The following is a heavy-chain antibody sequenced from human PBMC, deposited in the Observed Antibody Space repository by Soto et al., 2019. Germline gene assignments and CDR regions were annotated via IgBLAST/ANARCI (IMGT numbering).Heavy chain of an antibody. Sequence: QVQLVQSGAEVKKPGASVKVSCKASGYTFTSYDINWVRQATGQGLEWMGWMKPNSGNTGYAQKFQGRVTMTWNTSMGTAYMELSSLSSEDTAVYYCARMHYHDSSGNWFDPWGQGTPVTVSS. CDR1: GYTFTSYD. J-gene: IGHJ5*02. CDR2: MKPNSGNT. V-gene: IGHV1-8*01. D-gene: IGHD3-22*01. CDR3: ARMHYHDSSGNWFDP.